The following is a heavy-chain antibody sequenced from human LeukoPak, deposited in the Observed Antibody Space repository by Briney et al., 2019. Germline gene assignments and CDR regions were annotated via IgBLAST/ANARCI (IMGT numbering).Heavy chain of an antibody. Sequence: SVKVSCKASGYTFTSYYMHWVRQAPGQGLEWMGGIIPIFGTANYAQKFQGRVTTTADKSTSTAYMELSSLRSEDTAVYYCARAIRGSKIASRYYFYYMDVWGKGTTVTVSS. CDR1: GYTFTSYY. CDR3: ARAIRGSKIASRYYFYYMDV. D-gene: IGHD3-10*01. CDR2: IIPIFGTA. V-gene: IGHV1-69*06. J-gene: IGHJ6*03.